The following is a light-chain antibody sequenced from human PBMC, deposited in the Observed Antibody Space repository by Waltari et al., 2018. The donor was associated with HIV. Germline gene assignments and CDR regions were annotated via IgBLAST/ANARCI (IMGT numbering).Light chain of an antibody. J-gene: IGKJ1*01. CDR3: QQYDTWPRT. Sequence: ETVITQSPATLPASQEERDILSCRDSQSVKSNLAWYQQKPGQAPRLLIYGASTRATGTPARFSGSGSGTEFTLTISDLHSEDSAVYYCQQYDTWPRTFGRGTKVEFK. V-gene: IGKV3-15*01. CDR2: GAS. CDR1: QSVKSN.